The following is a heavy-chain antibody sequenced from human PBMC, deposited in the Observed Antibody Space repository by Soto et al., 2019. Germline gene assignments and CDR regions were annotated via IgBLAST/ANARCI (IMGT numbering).Heavy chain of an antibody. CDR2: MHTSGST. Sequence: SETLSLTCTVSGGSIRGYYWSWIRQSAGMGLEWIGRMHTSGSTNYNPSLKSRVTFSVDMSKNQISLRLTSVTAADTALYYCVRASMPKAHFDSWGQGTLVTVSS. CDR1: GGSIRGYY. CDR3: VRASMPKAHFDS. D-gene: IGHD2-2*01. J-gene: IGHJ4*02. V-gene: IGHV4-4*07.